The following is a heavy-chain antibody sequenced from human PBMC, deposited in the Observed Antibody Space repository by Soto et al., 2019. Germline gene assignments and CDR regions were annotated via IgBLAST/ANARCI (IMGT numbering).Heavy chain of an antibody. D-gene: IGHD6-19*01. CDR2: ISGSGGST. J-gene: IGHJ4*02. Sequence: GSLRLSCAASGFTFSSYAMSWVRQAPGKGLEWVSAISGSGGSTYYADSVKGRFTISRDNSKNTLYLQMNSLRAEDTAVYYCARAPDSSGWVDYWGQGTLVTVSS. CDR1: GFTFSSYA. CDR3: ARAPDSSGWVDY. V-gene: IGHV3-23*01.